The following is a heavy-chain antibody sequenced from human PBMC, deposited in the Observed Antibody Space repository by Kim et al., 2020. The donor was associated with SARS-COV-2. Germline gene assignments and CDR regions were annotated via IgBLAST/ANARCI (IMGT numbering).Heavy chain of an antibody. CDR3: AKDREGLDGAYFDC. V-gene: IGHV3-23*01. D-gene: IGHD4-17*01. CDR1: GFSFSSYA. J-gene: IGHJ4*02. CDR2: ISGSGGST. Sequence: GGSLRLSCGASGFSFSSYAMNWVRQAPGKGLEWVSGISGSGGSTYYGDTVKGRFTISRDNSKNTLYLHMSSLRAEDSAIYYCAKDREGLDGAYFDCWGQG.